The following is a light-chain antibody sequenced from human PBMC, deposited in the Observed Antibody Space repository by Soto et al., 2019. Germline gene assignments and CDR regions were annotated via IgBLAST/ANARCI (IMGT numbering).Light chain of an antibody. CDR3: QSYDSSNSLV. CDR2: EDN. J-gene: IGLJ3*02. V-gene: IGLV6-57*03. Sequence: NFMLTQPHSVSESPGKTVTISCTRSSGSIASNYVQWYQQRPGSAPTTVIYEDNQRPSGVPDRFSGSIDSSSNSASLTISGLKTEDEADYYCQSYDSSNSLVFVGGTKLTVL. CDR1: SGSIASNY.